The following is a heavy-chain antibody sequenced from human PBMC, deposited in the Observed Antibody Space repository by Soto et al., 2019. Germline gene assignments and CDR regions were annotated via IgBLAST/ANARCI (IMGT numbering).Heavy chain of an antibody. J-gene: IGHJ4*02. Sequence: QVQLVESGGGVVQPGRSLRLSCAASGFPFSSYGMHWVRQAPGKGLDWVALIAYDGTNQYYADAVRGRFPVSRDNSENTLYLHMSSLRAEDTAVYYCAGGQYYFDYCGQGTLVSVSS. D-gene: IGHD2-15*01. V-gene: IGHV3-30*03. CDR1: GFPFSSYG. CDR3: AGGQYYFDY. CDR2: IAYDGTNQ.